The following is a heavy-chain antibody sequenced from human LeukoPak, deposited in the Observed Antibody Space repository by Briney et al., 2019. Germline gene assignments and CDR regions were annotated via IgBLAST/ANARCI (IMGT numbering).Heavy chain of an antibody. CDR2: IYYSGST. J-gene: IGHJ4*02. Sequence: SETLSLTCTVPGGSISSYYWSWLRQPPGKGLEWIGYIYYSGSTNYNPSLKSRVTISVDTSKNQFSLKLSSVTAADTAVYYCARANYYDSSGYYFPPRYFDYWGQGTLVTVSS. CDR3: ARANYYDSSGYYFPPRYFDY. CDR1: GGSISSYY. V-gene: IGHV4-59*01. D-gene: IGHD3-22*01.